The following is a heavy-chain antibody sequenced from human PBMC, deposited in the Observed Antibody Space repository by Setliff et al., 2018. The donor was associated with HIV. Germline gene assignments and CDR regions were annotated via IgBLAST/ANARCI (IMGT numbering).Heavy chain of an antibody. V-gene: IGHV3-7*01. J-gene: IGHJ4*02. CDR3: ARDEPGWYALSGGRYFDY. D-gene: IGHD6-19*01. Sequence: PGGSLRLSCAASGFNFKSYAMHWVRQSPGKGLEWVATIKPDGSLKHYVDSVEGRFTISRDNAKNSLFLQMNSLRAEDTAVYYCARDEPGWYALSGGRYFDYWGQGTLVTVS. CDR2: IKPDGSLK. CDR1: GFNFKSYA.